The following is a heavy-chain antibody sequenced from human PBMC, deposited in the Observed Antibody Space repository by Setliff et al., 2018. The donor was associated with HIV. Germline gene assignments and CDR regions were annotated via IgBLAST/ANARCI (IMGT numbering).Heavy chain of an antibody. CDR1: GDSIRSYY. D-gene: IGHD3-3*01. CDR2: IYTGGNSYNPSP. J-gene: IGHJ6*02. CDR3: ARLMEDDYWSGRYYFYGMDV. Sequence: ETLSLTCSASGDSIRSYYWSWIRQPPGKGLEWIGYIYTGGNSYNPSPNYNPSLKSRVTVSVDTSKNELNLKLSSVTAADTAVYYCARLMEDDYWSGRYYFYGMDVWGQGTTVTVSS. V-gene: IGHV4-4*09.